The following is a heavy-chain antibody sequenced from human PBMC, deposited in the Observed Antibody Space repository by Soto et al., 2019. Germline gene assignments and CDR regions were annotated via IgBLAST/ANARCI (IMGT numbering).Heavy chain of an antibody. CDR2: FDSSFSYT. Sequence: GEYLKLYCKGSGYSFKSYWISWVRQMPGTGLGRLGRFDSSFSYTNYSPSFQGHVTISADNSISTAYLQWSSLKASDNAMYYCARRGHGAWGRQAPFWVWGQGTTVTVSS. CDR1: GYSFKSYW. D-gene: IGHD3-3*01. J-gene: IGHJ6*02. CDR3: ARRGHGAWGRQAPFWV. V-gene: IGHV5-10-1*01.